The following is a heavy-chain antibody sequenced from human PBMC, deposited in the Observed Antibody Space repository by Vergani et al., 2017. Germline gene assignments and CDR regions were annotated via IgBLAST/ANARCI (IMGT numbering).Heavy chain of an antibody. D-gene: IGHD2-15*01. CDR2: ISGSGGST. J-gene: IGHJ6*03. CDR3: AKDNDIVVHYYYYYMDV. Sequence: EVQLLESGGGLVQPGGSLRLSCAASGFTFSSYAMSWVRRAPGKGLEWVSAISGSGGSTYYADSVKGRFTISRDNSKNTLYLQMNSLRAEDTAVYYCAKDNDIVVHYYYYYMDVWGKGTTVTVSS. V-gene: IGHV3-23*01. CDR1: GFTFSSYA.